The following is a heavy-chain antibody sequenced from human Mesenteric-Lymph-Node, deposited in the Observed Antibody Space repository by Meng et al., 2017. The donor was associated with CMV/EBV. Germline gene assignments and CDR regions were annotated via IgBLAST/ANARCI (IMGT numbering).Heavy chain of an antibody. J-gene: IGHJ3*02. CDR1: GFIFNTYE. V-gene: IGHV3-48*03. D-gene: IGHD5-24*01. Sequence: GGSLRLSCAASGFIFNTYEMNWVRQAPGKGLEWVSYISDSGHTIYYADSVKGRFTISRDNAKNSLYLQMNSLRAEDTAVYYCEKDRTHRDGFDIWGQGTMVTVSS. CDR2: ISDSGHTI. CDR3: EKDRTHRDGFDI.